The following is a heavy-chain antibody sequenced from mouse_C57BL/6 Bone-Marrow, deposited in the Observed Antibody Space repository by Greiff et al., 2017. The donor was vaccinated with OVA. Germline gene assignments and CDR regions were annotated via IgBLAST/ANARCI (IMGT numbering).Heavy chain of an antibody. V-gene: IGHV1-56*01. CDR1: GYTFTSHC. CDR3: ARSGYCGDAMDY. J-gene: IGHJ4*01. D-gene: IGHD2-3*01. Sequence: VQLQQSGPELVRPGASVKISCKAPGYTFTSHCMQWVRQRPGQGLEWIGAIFPGSGSTYYNEKFKGKVTLTVDTSSSTAYLQLSSLTSEDSAVYVCARSGYCGDAMDYWGQGTSVTVSS. CDR2: IFPGSGST.